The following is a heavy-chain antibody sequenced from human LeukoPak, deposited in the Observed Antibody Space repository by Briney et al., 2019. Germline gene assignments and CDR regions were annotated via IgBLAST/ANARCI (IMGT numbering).Heavy chain of an antibody. V-gene: IGHV4-39*01. D-gene: IGHD3-22*01. CDR1: GGSISSSSYY. CDR2: IYYSGST. J-gene: IGHJ4*02. Sequence: PSETLSLTCTVSGGSISSSSYYWGWIRQPPGKGLEWIGSIYYSGSTYYNPSLKSRVTISVDTSKNQFSLKLSSVTAADTAVYYCARALLPDYYDSSGSFDYWGQGTLVTVSS. CDR3: ARALLPDYYDSSGSFDY.